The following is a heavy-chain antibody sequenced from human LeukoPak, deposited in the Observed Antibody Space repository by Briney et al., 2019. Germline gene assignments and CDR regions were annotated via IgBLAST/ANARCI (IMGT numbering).Heavy chain of an antibody. CDR2: ISYDGSVK. D-gene: IGHD2-15*01. CDR3: ARDLSTYYCIDY. V-gene: IGHV3-30*04. CDR1: GFTFNSYA. J-gene: IGHJ4*02. Sequence: GGSLRLSCAASGFTFNSYAIHWVRQAPGGGLEWVAFISYDGSVKYYADSVKGRFTISRDNSKNTLYLQMNNLRSEDTALYYCARDLSTYYCIDYWGQGTLVTVSS.